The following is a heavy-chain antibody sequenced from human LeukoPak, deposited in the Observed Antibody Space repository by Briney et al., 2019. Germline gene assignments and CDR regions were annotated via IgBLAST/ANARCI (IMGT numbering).Heavy chain of an antibody. V-gene: IGHV3-30*18. Sequence: TGGSLRLSCAASGFTFSSYGMHWARQAPGKGLEWVSVISYDGSNKNYADSVKGRFTISRDNSKNTLYLQMNSLRAEDTAVYYCAKDLSRSDAFDIWGQGTMVTVSS. J-gene: IGHJ3*02. CDR2: ISYDGSNK. CDR1: GFTFSSYG. CDR3: AKDLSRSDAFDI. D-gene: IGHD6-13*01.